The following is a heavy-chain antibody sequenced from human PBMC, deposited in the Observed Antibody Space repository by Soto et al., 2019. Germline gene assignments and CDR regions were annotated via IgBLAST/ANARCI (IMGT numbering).Heavy chain of an antibody. Sequence: QVQLVQSGAAVKKPGASVKVSCKASGYTFSDYYLHWVRQAPGQGLEWRGWIDPGNGGTNYAQKFQGWVTMTRDTSITTAYMALSRLTSDATAVYFCARSSGTTPHHYGLDVWGQGTTVIVS. CDR2: IDPGNGGT. CDR3: ARSSGTTPHHYGLDV. J-gene: IGHJ6*02. D-gene: IGHD1-26*01. CDR1: GYTFSDYY. V-gene: IGHV1-2*04.